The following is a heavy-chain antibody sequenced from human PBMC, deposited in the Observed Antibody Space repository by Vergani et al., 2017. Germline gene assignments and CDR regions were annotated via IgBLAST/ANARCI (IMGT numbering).Heavy chain of an antibody. CDR1: GFTFSSYG. CDR2: IWYDGSNK. V-gene: IGHV3-33*06. J-gene: IGHJ6*02. D-gene: IGHD3-10*01. Sequence: VQLVESGGGVVQPGRSLRLSCAASGFTFSSYGMHWVRQAPGKGLEWVAVIWYDGSNKYYADSVKGRFTISRDNSKNTLYLQMNSLRAEDTAVYYCAKDRQWFGEFKYGMDVWGQGTTVTVSS. CDR3: AKDRQWFGEFKYGMDV.